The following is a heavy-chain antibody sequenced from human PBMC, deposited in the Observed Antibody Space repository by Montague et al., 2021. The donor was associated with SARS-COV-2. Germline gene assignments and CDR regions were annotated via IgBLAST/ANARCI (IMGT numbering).Heavy chain of an antibody. J-gene: IGHJ6*02. CDR2: ISYDGSNK. V-gene: IGHV3-30*04. Sequence: SLRLSCAAFGFTFSSYAMHWVRRAPGKGLEWVAVISYDGSNKYYADSVKGRFTISRDNSKNTLYLQMNSLRAEDTAVYYCARDLGFYGMDVWGQGTTVTVSS. CDR1: GFTFSSYA. CDR3: ARDLGFYGMDV.